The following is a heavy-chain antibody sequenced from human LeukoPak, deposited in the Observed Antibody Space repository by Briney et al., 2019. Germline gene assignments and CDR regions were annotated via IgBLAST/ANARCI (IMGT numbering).Heavy chain of an antibody. CDR1: GFTFSTFE. Sequence: PGGSLRLSCLASGFTFSTFEMNWVRQAPGKGLEWVSLITGSGGSIYYADSVKGRFTTSRDNAKNSLYLHMSSLRAEDMAVYYCARMGYDDLWDSPEIPLDYWGQGTLVTVSS. CDR3: ARMGYDDLWDSPEIPLDY. J-gene: IGHJ4*02. CDR2: ITGSGGSI. V-gene: IGHV3-48*03. D-gene: IGHD3-16*01.